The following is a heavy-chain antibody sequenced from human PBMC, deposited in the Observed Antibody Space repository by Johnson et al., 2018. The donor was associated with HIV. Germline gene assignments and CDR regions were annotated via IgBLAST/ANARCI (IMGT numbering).Heavy chain of an antibody. D-gene: IGHD6-13*01. J-gene: IGHJ3*02. CDR2: IRYDGSNK. CDR1: GFMFRSYG. V-gene: IGHV3-30*02. Sequence: QVQLVESGGGVVQPGGSLRLSCAASGFMFRSYGMHWVRQAPGKGLEWVAFIRYDGSNKYYADSVKGRFTISRDNSKNTLYLQMNSLRVEDTAVYYCARDPVVSSWFEGDAFDIWGQGTMVTVSS. CDR3: ARDPVVSSWFEGDAFDI.